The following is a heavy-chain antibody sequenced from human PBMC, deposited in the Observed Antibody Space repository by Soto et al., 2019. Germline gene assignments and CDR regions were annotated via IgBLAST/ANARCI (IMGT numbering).Heavy chain of an antibody. CDR1: GGSVTSGSYY. Sequence: SETLSLTCTVSGGSVTSGSYYWSWIRQPPGKGLEWIGYIYYSGSTIYNPSLKSRLTISVDTSKDQFSLRLTSLTAADTAVYFCARAPQIVAMGRPFDYWGQGILVTVSS. V-gene: IGHV4-61*01. CDR3: ARAPQIVAMGRPFDY. J-gene: IGHJ4*02. CDR2: IYYSGST. D-gene: IGHD5-12*01.